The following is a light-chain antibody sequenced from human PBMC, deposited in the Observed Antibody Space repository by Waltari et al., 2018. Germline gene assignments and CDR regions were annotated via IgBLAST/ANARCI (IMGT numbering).Light chain of an antibody. CDR1: SSNIGTNY. Sequence: QSVLTQPPSASGTPGQRVTISCSGSSSNIGTNYIYWYQQLPATAPKLLIYRSDQRPSGVLDRFSGSKSGTSSSLAISGLRSEDEADYYCAAWDDSLSGWVFGGGTKLTVL. CDR3: AAWDDSLSGWV. CDR2: RSD. J-gene: IGLJ3*02. V-gene: IGLV1-47*01.